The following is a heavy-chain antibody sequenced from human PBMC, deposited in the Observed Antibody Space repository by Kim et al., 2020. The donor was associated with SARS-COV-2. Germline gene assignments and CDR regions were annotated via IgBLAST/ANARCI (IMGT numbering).Heavy chain of an antibody. CDR2: ISYDGSNK. J-gene: IGHJ4*02. D-gene: IGHD6-19*01. CDR1: GFTFSSYG. CDR3: ARPPPLAVARGLHYFDY. V-gene: IGHV3-33*05. Sequence: GGSLRLSCAASGFTFSSYGMHWVRQAPGKGLEWVAVISYDGSNKYYADSVKGRFTISRDNSKNTLYLQMNSLRAEDTAVYYCARPPPLAVARGLHYFDYWGQGTLVTVSS.